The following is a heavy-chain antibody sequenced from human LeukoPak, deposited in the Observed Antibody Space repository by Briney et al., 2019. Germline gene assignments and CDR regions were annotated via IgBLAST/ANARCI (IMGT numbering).Heavy chain of an antibody. CDR3: ARAPGGYSYGYYYYYMDV. D-gene: IGHD5-18*01. V-gene: IGHV4-34*01. J-gene: IGHJ6*03. Sequence: SETLSLTCAVYGGSFSGYYWSWIRQPPGKGLEWSAETNHSGSTNYNPSLKSRVTISVDTSKNQFSLKLSSVTAADTAVYYCARAPGGYSYGYYYYYMDVWGKGTTVTVSS. CDR2: TNHSGST. CDR1: GGSFSGYY.